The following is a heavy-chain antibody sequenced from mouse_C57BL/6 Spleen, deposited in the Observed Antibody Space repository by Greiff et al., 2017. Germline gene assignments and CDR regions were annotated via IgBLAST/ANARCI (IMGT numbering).Heavy chain of an antibody. CDR3: ARSGTDAWFAY. Sequence: VQLQESGAELVKPGASVKISCKASGYAFSSYWMNWVKQRPGKGLEWIGQIYPGDGDTNYNGKFKGKATLTADKSSSTAYMQLSSLTSEDSAVYFCARSGTDAWFAYWGQGTLVTVSA. CDR1: GYAFSSYW. V-gene: IGHV1-80*01. J-gene: IGHJ3*01. CDR2: IYPGDGDT. D-gene: IGHD4-1*01.